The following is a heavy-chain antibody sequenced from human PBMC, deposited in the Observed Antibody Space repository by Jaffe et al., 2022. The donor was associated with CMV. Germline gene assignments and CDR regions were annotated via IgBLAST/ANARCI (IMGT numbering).Heavy chain of an antibody. CDR3: ARGGDCTRTSCDNWLDP. D-gene: IGHD2-2*01. CDR1: GFTFGSYW. Sequence: EVQLVESGGGLVQPGGSLRLSCAASGFTFGSYWMHWVRQAPGKGLVWVSRINSDGSSTNYADSVKGRFTISRDNAKNTMYLQMNSLRAEDTAVYYCARGGDCTRTSCDNWLDPWGQGTLVTVSS. V-gene: IGHV3-74*01. CDR2: INSDGSST. J-gene: IGHJ5*02.